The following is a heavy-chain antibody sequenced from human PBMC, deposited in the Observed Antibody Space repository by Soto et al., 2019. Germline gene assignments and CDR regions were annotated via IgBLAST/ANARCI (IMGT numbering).Heavy chain of an antibody. D-gene: IGHD1-1*01. CDR1: GYTFTSYV. Sequence: QVHLVQSGAEVKKPGASVKVSCKASGYTFTSYVITWVRQAPGQGLEWRGWISAHNGNTDYAQKLQGRVIVTRDTPTSTAYMELRSLRSDDTAVYYCARGRYGDYWGQGALVTVSS. CDR3: ARGRYGDY. CDR2: ISAHNGNT. V-gene: IGHV1-18*01. J-gene: IGHJ4*02.